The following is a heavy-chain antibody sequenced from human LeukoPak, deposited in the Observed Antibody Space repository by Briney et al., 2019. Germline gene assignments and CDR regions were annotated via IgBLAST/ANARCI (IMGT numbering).Heavy chain of an antibody. D-gene: IGHD3-10*01. V-gene: IGHV4-39*07. CDR3: ARLPRWLGMRLAFDY. J-gene: IGHJ4*02. CDR1: GGSISSSSYY. CDR2: IYYSGST. Sequence: SETLSLTCTVSGGSISSSSYYWGWIRQPPGKGLEWIGSIYYSGSTYYNPSLKSRVTISVDTSKNQFSLKLSSVTAADTAVYYCARLPRWLGMRLAFDYWGQGTLVTVSS.